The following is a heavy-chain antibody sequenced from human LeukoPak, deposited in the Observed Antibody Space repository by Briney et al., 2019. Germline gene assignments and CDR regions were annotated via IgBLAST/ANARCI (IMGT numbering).Heavy chain of an antibody. Sequence: PSETLSLTCTVSSASITSSPYFWGWIRQSPGKGLEWIGSISYSGTTYYNPSLKSRVTISVDTSKNQFSLKLSSVTAADTAVYYCARAGISDYYGSGSYWGSWGQGTLVTVSS. D-gene: IGHD3-10*01. CDR3: ARAGISDYYGSGSYWGS. CDR2: ISYSGTT. J-gene: IGHJ5*02. V-gene: IGHV4-39*07. CDR1: SASITSSPYF.